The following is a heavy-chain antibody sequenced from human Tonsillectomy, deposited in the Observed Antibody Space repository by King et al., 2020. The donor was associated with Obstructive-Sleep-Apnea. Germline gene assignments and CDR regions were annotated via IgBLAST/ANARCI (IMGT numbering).Heavy chain of an antibody. D-gene: IGHD3-10*01. J-gene: IGHJ4*02. CDR2: FSWNSGTI. CDR1: GFTFDDYA. V-gene: IGHV3-9*01. CDR3: AKDLYYDGSGSYYNADH. Sequence: VQLVESGGGLVQPGRSLRLSCAASGFTFDDYAMHWVRQAPGKGLEWVSGFSWNSGTIGYADSVKGRFTISRDNANNCLYLQMSSLRAEDAALYYCAKDLYYDGSGSYYNADHWGQGTLVTVSS.